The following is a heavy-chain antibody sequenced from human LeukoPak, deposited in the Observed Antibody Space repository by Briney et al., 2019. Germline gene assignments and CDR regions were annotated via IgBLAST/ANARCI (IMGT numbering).Heavy chain of an antibody. Sequence: SQTLSLTCTVSGGSISSGGYYWSWIRQHPGKGLEWIGYIYYSGSTYYNPSLKSRVTISVDTSKNQFSLKLSSVTAADTAVYYCARDLAASSYYGMDVWGQGTTVTVSS. V-gene: IGHV4-31*03. CDR1: GGSISSGGYY. CDR3: ARDLAASSYYGMDV. CDR2: IYYSGST. J-gene: IGHJ6*02. D-gene: IGHD6-6*01.